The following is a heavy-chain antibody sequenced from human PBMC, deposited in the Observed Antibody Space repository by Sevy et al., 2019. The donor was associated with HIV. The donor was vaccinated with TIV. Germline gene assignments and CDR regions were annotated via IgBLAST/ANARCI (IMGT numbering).Heavy chain of an antibody. J-gene: IGHJ4*02. CDR2: ISNSGANT. D-gene: IGHD6-19*01. Sequence: GGSLRLSCAASGFTFTNYGMHWVRQAPGKGLEWVSGISNSGANTYYADSVRGRFTVSRDNSKNTVYLQLNSLRAEDTAIYNCAKEWTLLSDGYGEFDYWGQGTLVTVSS. CDR3: AKEWTLLSDGYGEFDY. V-gene: IGHV3-23*01. CDR1: GFTFTNYG.